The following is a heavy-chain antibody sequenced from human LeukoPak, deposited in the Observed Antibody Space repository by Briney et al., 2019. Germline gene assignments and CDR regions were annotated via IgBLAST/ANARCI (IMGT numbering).Heavy chain of an antibody. CDR1: GYTFTSYG. CDR2: ISAYNGNT. Sequence: GASVKVSCKASGYTFTSYGISWVRQAPGQGLEWMGWISAYNGNTNYAQKFQGRVTITRNTSISTAYMELSSLRSEDTAVYYCARARIGRVESYVRPFDYWGQGTLVTVSS. V-gene: IGHV1-18*01. CDR3: ARARIGRVESYVRPFDY. D-gene: IGHD3-10*02. J-gene: IGHJ4*02.